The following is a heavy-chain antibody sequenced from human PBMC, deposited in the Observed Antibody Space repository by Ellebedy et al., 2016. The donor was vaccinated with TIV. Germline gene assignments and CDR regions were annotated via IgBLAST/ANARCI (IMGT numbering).Heavy chain of an antibody. V-gene: IGHV3-33*01. Sequence: GESLKISYAASGFTFSSYGMHWVRQAPGKGLEWVAVIWYDGSNKYYADSVKGRFTISRDNSKNTLYLQMNSLRAEDTAVYYCAREGLLWFGEPYYFDYWGQGTLVTVSS. CDR2: IWYDGSNK. CDR1: GFTFSSYG. D-gene: IGHD3-10*01. J-gene: IGHJ4*02. CDR3: AREGLLWFGEPYYFDY.